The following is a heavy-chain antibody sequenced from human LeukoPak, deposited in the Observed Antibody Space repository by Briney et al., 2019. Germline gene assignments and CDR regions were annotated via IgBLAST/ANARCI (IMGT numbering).Heavy chain of an antibody. CDR2: IYYSGST. Sequence: SETLSLTCAVYGGSFSGYYWSWIRQPPGKGLEWIGSIYYSGSTYYNPSLKSRVTISVDTSKNQFSLKLSSVTAADTAVYYCARGTTLIFDYWGQGTLVTVSS. D-gene: IGHD1-7*01. CDR3: ARGTTLIFDY. V-gene: IGHV4-34*01. CDR1: GGSFSGYY. J-gene: IGHJ4*02.